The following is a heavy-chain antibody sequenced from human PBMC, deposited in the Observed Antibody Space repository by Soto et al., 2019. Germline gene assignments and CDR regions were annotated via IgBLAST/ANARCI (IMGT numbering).Heavy chain of an antibody. CDR1: GGSISSGDYY. CDR2: IYYSGST. Sequence: QVQLQESGPGLVKPSQTLSLTCTVSGGSISSGDYYWSWIRQPPGKGLEWIGYIYYSGSTYYNPSLKSRVTISVDTSKNQFSLKLSSVTAADTAVYYCARQIGVSGTTVTNFDYWGQGTLVTVSS. CDR3: ARQIGVSGTTVTNFDY. D-gene: IGHD4-17*01. V-gene: IGHV4-30-4*01. J-gene: IGHJ4*02.